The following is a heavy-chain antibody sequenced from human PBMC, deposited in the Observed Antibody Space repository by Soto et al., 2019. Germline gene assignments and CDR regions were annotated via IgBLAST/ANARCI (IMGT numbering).Heavy chain of an antibody. CDR1: GYTFTSYA. J-gene: IGHJ4*02. CDR2: INAGNGNT. CDR3: ASLVGRDKNFDY. V-gene: IGHV1-3*01. Sequence: ASVKVSCKAPGYTFTSYAMHWVRQAPGQRLEWMGRINAGNGNTKYSQKFQGRFTISRDNSKNTLYLQMNSLRAEDTAVYYCASLVGRDKNFDYWGQGTLVTVSS. D-gene: IGHD1-26*01.